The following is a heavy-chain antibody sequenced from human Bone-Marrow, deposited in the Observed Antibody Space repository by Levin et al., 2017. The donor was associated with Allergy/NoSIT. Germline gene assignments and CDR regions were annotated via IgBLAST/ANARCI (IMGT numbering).Heavy chain of an antibody. CDR1: GGSISSGDYY. CDR2: IYYSGST. J-gene: IGHJ5*02. CDR3: ARVPFTTGEPDNWFDP. V-gene: IGHV4-30-4*01. D-gene: IGHD1-1*01. Sequence: LRLSCTVSGGSISSGDYYWSWIRQPPGKGLEWIGYIYYSGSTYYNPSLKSRVTISVDTSKNQFSLKLSSVTAADTAVYYCARVPFTTGEPDNWFDPWGQGTLVTVSS.